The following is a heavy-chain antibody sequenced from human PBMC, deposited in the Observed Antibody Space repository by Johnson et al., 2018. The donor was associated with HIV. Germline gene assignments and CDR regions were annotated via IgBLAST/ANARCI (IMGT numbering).Heavy chain of an antibody. J-gene: IGHJ3*02. D-gene: IGHD3-3*01. V-gene: IGHV3-30-3*01. CDR3: ARVSDFGVVILGAFDI. CDR1: GFTFNRYA. Sequence: QVQLVESGGGVVQPGRSLRLSCAASGFTFNRYAMHWVRQAPGKGLEWVAVISYDGSNKYYADSVKGRFTISRDNSKNTLHLQMNSPRAEDTAIYHCARVSDFGVVILGAFDIWGQGTMVTVSS. CDR2: ISYDGSNK.